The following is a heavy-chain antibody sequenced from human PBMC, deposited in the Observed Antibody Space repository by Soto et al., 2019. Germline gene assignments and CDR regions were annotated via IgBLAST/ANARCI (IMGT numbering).Heavy chain of an antibody. CDR1: GGSISSYY. V-gene: IGHV4-59*01. J-gene: IGHJ4*02. CDR3: AAYSTSSRHFDY. Sequence: SETLSLTCTVSGGSISSYYWSWIRQPPGKGLEWIGYIYYSGSTNYNPSLKSRVTISVDTSKNQFSLKLSSVTAADTAVYYCAAYSTSSRHFDYWGQGTLVTVSS. D-gene: IGHD6-6*01. CDR2: IYYSGST.